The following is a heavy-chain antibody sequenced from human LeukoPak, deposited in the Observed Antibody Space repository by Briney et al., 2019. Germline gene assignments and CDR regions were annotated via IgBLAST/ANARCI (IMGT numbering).Heavy chain of an antibody. CDR2: IYYSGST. J-gene: IGHJ4*02. V-gene: IGHV4-61*01. CDR1: GGSVSSGSHY. Sequence: PSDTLSLTCTVSGGSVSSGSHYWSWIRQPPGKGLEWIGYIYYSGSTNYTPSLKSRVTISLDTSQNQFSLKLSSVTAADTAVYYCAIIFVGTSWGFDYWGQGTLVTVSS. CDR3: AIIFVGTSWGFDY. D-gene: IGHD6-13*01.